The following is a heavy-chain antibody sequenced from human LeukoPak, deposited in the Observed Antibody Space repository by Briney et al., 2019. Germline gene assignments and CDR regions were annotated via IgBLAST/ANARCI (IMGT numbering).Heavy chain of an antibody. CDR1: GFSFSSYW. CDR2: IFYSGSA. V-gene: IGHV4-39*01. CDR3: ARVAGDIVVVPAAIHYYYYMDV. D-gene: IGHD2-2*01. J-gene: IGHJ6*03. Sequence: PGGSLRLSCAASGFSFSSYWVSWIRQPPGKGLEWIGMIFYSGSAYYTPSLRGRVTLSVDTSRNQFSLNLISVTAADTGVYFCARVAGDIVVVPAAIHYYYYMDVWGKGTTVTVSS.